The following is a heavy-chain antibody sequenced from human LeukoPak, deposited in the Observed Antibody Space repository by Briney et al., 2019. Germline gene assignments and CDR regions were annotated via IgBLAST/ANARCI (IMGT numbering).Heavy chain of an antibody. Sequence: GGSLRLSCAVSGFTFSDYEMNWVRQAPGKGLEWVSYISNTGSSPFFADSVKGRFTISRDSTKNSLYLQMNSLRPEDTAVYYCARQMRRGRGSYFYFDYWGQGTLVTVSS. CDR2: ISNTGSSP. D-gene: IGHD1-26*01. CDR3: ARQMRRGRGSYFYFDY. V-gene: IGHV3-48*03. CDR1: GFTFSDYE. J-gene: IGHJ4*02.